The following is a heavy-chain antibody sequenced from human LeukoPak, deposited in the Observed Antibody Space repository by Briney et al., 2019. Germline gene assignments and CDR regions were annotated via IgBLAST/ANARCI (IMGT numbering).Heavy chain of an antibody. V-gene: IGHV4-59*01. Sequence: SETLSLTCTVSGGSISSYYWSWIRQPPGKGLEGIGYIYYSGSTNYNPSLKSRVTISVDTSKNQFPLKLSSVTAADTAVYYCARAGIVATSFFDYWGQGTLVTVSS. CDR3: ARAGIVATSFFDY. CDR2: IYYSGST. CDR1: GGSISSYY. D-gene: IGHD5-12*01. J-gene: IGHJ4*02.